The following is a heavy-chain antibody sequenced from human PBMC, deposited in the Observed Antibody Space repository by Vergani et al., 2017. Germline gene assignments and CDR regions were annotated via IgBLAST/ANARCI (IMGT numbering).Heavy chain of an antibody. CDR2: INPNSGGT. D-gene: IGHD6-13*01. CDR3: ARVPIAAAGTFYYYYGMDV. V-gene: IGHV1-2*02. Sequence: QVQLVQSGAEVKKPGASVKVSCKASGYTFTGYYMHWVRQAPGQGLEWMGWINPNSGGTNYAQTFQGRVTMTRDTSISTAYMELSRLRSDDTAVYYCARVPIAAAGTFYYYYGMDVWGQGTTVTVSS. J-gene: IGHJ6*02. CDR1: GYTFTGYY.